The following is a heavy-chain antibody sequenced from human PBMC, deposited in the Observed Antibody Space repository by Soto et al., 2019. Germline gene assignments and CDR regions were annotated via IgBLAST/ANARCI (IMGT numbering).Heavy chain of an antibody. Sequence: PGGSLRLSCAASGFTFSNAWMSWVRQAPGKGLEWVGRIKSKTDGGTTDYAAPVKGRFTISRDDSKNTLYLQMNSLKTEDTAVYYCTTKTVVGARLFDYWGQGTLVTVSS. V-gene: IGHV3-15*01. CDR1: GFTFSNAW. J-gene: IGHJ4*02. D-gene: IGHD1-26*01. CDR3: TTKTVVGARLFDY. CDR2: IKSKTDGGTT.